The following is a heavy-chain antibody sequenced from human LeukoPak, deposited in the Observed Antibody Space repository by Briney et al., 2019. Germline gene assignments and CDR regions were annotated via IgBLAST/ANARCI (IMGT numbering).Heavy chain of an antibody. D-gene: IGHD5-18*01. V-gene: IGHV3-15*01. CDR2: IKSKTDGGTT. J-gene: IGHJ3*02. CDR3: ATPLIGGYSYGNGAFDI. Sequence: GGSLRLSCAASGFTFSNAWMSWVRQAPGKGLEWVGRIKSKTDGGTTDYAAPVKGRFTISRDDSKNTLYLQMNSLRAEDTAVYYCATPLIGGYSYGNGAFDIWGQGTMVTVSS. CDR1: GFTFSNAW.